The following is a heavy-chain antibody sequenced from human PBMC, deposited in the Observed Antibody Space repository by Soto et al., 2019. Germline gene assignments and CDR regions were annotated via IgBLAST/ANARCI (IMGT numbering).Heavy chain of an antibody. Sequence: GGSLRLSCAASGFTFSSYDMHWVRQATGKGLEWVSAIGTAGDTYYPGSVKGRFTISRENAKNSLYLQMNSLRAGDTAVYYCARDIGSGAGAWCGTWGKGSLVAVS. CDR3: ARDIGSGAGAWCGT. J-gene: IGHJ5*02. CDR1: GFTFSSYD. D-gene: IGHD1-26*01. V-gene: IGHV3-13*01. CDR2: IGTAGDT.